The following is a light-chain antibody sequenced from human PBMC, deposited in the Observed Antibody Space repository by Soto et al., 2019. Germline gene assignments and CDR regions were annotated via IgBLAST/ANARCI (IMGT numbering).Light chain of an antibody. CDR1: QSVASSS. Sequence: DIVLTQSPGTLSLSPGERATLSCRASQSVASSSLAWYQQTPGRAPRILIYSASSRATGIPDRFSGSGSGTDFTLTISRLEPEDFAVYYCQHYGTSPPFTFGQGTKLEIK. J-gene: IGKJ2*01. V-gene: IGKV3-20*01. CDR2: SAS. CDR3: QHYGTSPPFT.